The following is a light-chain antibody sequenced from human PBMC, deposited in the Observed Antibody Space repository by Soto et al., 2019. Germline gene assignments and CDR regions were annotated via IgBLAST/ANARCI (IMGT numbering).Light chain of an antibody. J-gene: IGKJ4*01. V-gene: IGKV3-15*01. CDR1: QSLTSN. Sequence: EILLTQSPVTLSVSPGARATLSCRASQSLTSNLAWYQQRPGQAPRLLIYDTSTRATDVPARFSGSGSGTELTLTLASLQSEDFEVYYCQQYNHWPRMLSFGGGTRVEL. CDR3: QQYNHWPRMLS. CDR2: DTS.